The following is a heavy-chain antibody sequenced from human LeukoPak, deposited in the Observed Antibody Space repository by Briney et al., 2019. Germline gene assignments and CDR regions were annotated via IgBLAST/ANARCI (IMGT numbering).Heavy chain of an antibody. D-gene: IGHD3-22*01. CDR1: GGSFSGYY. CDR2: INHSGST. J-gene: IGHJ6*03. Sequence: SETLSLTCAVYGGSFSGYYWSWIRQPPGKGLEWIGGINHSGSTNYNPSLKSRVTISVDTSKNQFSLKLSSVTAADTAVYYCARGYDSSGYNYYYYYMDVWGKGTTVTVSS. CDR3: ARGYDSSGYNYYYYYMDV. V-gene: IGHV4-34*01.